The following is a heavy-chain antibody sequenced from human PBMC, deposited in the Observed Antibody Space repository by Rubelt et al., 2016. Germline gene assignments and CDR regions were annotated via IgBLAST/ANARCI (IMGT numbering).Heavy chain of an antibody. CDR1: GYTFTGYY. V-gene: IGHV1-2*02. CDR3: ARFAIGGHSSGYLFDY. D-gene: IGHD3-22*01. CDR2: INPNGGGT. J-gene: IGHJ4*02. Sequence: QVQLVQSGAEVKKPGASVKVSCKASGYTFTGYYMHWVRQAPGQGLEWMGWINPNGGGTNYARKFQGRVTMTRDTSISTAYMELSRLRSDDTAVYYCARFAIGGHSSGYLFDYWGQGTLVTVSS.